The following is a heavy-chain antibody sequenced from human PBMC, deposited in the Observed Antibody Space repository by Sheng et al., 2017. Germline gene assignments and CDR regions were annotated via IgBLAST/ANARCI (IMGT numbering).Heavy chain of an antibody. V-gene: IGHV3-21*01. CDR1: GFTFSSYS. CDR2: ISSSSSYI. CDR3: ARLGYCSSTSCQYYYYYGMDV. J-gene: IGHJ6*04. D-gene: IGHD2-2*01. Sequence: EVQLVESGGGLVKPWGVPSRLSCAASGFTFSSYSMNWVRPGSREGGVEWVSSISSSSSYIYYADSVKGRFTISRDNAKNSLYLQMNSLRAEDTAVYYCARLGYCSSTSCQYYYYYGMDVWAEGPRSPSPQ.